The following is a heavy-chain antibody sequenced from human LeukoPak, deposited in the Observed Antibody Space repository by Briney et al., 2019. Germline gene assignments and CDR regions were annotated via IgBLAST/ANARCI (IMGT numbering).Heavy chain of an antibody. V-gene: IGHV4-34*01. CDR3: ARGSFWSETAVGLLLGCGELSDY. J-gene: IGHJ4*02. CDR1: GGSFSGYY. D-gene: IGHD3-10*01. CDR2: INHSGST. Sequence: SETLSLTCAVYGGSFSGYYWSWIRQPPGKGLEWIGEINHSGSTNYNPSLKSRVTISVDTSKNQFSLQLSSVTAADTAVYYCARGSFWSETAVGLLLGCGELSDYGGQGPLVTVS.